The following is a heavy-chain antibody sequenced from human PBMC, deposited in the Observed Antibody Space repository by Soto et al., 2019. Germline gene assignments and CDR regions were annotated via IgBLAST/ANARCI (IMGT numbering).Heavy chain of an antibody. V-gene: IGHV1-2*02. Sequence: ASVKVSCKASGYSFTGHYIHWVRQAPGQGLEWMGWINPNTGGTNSAQDLQGRVTMSRDTSVTTAYMDLSRLTSDDTAVYYCARDSYYDILTGYSRNAFDIWGQGTMVTVSS. CDR3: ARDSYYDILTGYSRNAFDI. CDR1: GYSFTGHY. CDR2: INPNTGGT. D-gene: IGHD3-9*01. J-gene: IGHJ3*02.